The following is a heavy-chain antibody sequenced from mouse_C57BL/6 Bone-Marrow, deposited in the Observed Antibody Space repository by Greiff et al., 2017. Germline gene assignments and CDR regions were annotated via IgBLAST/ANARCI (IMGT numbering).Heavy chain of an antibody. CDR2: IRLKSDNYAT. Sequence: EVKLMESGGGLVQPGGSMKLSCVASGFTFSNYWMNWVRQSPEKGLEWVAQIRLKSDNYATHYAASVKGRFTISRDDSKSSVSLQMNNLRAEDTGIYYCTATTVVGDYWGQGTTLTVSS. J-gene: IGHJ2*01. CDR1: GFTFSNYW. CDR3: TATTVVGDY. V-gene: IGHV6-3*01. D-gene: IGHD1-1*01.